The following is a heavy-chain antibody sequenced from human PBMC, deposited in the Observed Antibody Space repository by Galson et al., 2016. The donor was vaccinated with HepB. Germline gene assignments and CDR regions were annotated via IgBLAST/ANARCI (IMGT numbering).Heavy chain of an antibody. J-gene: IGHJ6*02. Sequence: CAISGDSAYTNGAAWVWTRQSPSSGLEWLGRTFSRSTWAHHYAGTVKNRITISPDTSRNQCSLHLNSVTPEDTAVYYCARAVMLGRGMDVWGQGTTVTVSS. CDR3: ARAVMLGRGMDV. CDR2: TFSRSTWAH. D-gene: IGHD3-10*01. CDR1: GDSAYTNGAA. V-gene: IGHV6-1*01.